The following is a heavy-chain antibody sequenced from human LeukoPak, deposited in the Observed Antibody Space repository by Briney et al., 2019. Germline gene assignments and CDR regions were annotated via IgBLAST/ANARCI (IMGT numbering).Heavy chain of an antibody. CDR1: GFTVSSYA. CDR2: ISGNGGSS. CDR3: AKDIVVVPAAADAFDI. Sequence: GRSLRLSCAASGFTVSSYAINWVRQVPGKGLQWVSAISGNGGSSYYADSVKGRFTISRDNSKNTLYLQMNSLRVEDTALYYCAKDIVVVPAAADAFDIWGQGTMVTVSS. V-gene: IGHV3-23*01. D-gene: IGHD2-2*01. J-gene: IGHJ3*02.